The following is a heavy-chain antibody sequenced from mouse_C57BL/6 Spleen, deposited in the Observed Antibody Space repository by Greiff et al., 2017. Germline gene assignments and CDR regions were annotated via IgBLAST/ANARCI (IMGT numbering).Heavy chain of an antibody. CDR3: ARYGTTVRGLAY. CDR2: IDPSDSET. D-gene: IGHD1-1*01. CDR1: GYTFTSYW. Sequence: QVQLKQPGAELVRPGSSVKLSCKASGYTFTSYWMHWVKQRPIQGLEWIGNIDPSDSETHYNQKFKDKATLTVDKSSSTAYMQRSSRTSEDSAVYYCARYGTTVRGLAYWGQGTLVTVSA. V-gene: IGHV1-52*01. J-gene: IGHJ3*01.